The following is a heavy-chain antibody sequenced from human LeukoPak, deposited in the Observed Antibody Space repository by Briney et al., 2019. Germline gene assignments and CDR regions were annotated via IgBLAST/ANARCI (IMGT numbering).Heavy chain of an antibody. J-gene: IGHJ5*02. Sequence: GGSLRLSCAVSGFSSYTFGMSWIRQAPGKGLEWVSYISSSGSSIFYADSVKGRFTISRDNAKNSLYLQMNSLRAEDTAVYYCARDVDHGGDDPWGQGTLVTVSS. CDR1: GFSSYTFG. V-gene: IGHV3-11*01. CDR3: ARDVDHGGDDP. CDR2: ISSSGSSI. D-gene: IGHD4-23*01.